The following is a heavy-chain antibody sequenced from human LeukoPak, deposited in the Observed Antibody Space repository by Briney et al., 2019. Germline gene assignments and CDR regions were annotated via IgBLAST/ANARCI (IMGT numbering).Heavy chain of an antibody. V-gene: IGHV5-51*01. CDR3: ARNQLLWTWFDP. CDR1: GYSFTSYW. Sequence: KPGESLMISCKGSGYSFTSYWIGWVRQMPGKGLEWMGIIYPGDSDTRYSPSSRGPVTISADKSISTAYLQWSSLKASDTAMYYCARNQLLWTWFDPWGPGTLVTVSS. D-gene: IGHD2-2*01. CDR2: IYPGDSDT. J-gene: IGHJ5*02.